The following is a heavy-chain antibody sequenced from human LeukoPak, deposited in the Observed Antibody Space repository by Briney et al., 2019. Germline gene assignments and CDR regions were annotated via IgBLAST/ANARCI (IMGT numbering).Heavy chain of an antibody. J-gene: IGHJ1*01. CDR1: GGSLSAYY. CDR2: INHGGST. CDR3: ARYLDYGGNSRVFQH. D-gene: IGHD4-23*01. V-gene: IGHV4-34*01. Sequence: SETLSLTCAVNGGSLSAYYWTWIRQPPGKGLEWIGEINHGGSTNYNPSLKSRVTISVDTSKNQFSLKLSSVTAADTAVYYCARYLDYGGNSRVFQHWGQGTLVTVSS.